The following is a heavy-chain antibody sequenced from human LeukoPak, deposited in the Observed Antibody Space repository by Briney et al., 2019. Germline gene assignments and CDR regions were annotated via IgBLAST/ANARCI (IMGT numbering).Heavy chain of an antibody. CDR1: GFTFSSYE. CDR2: ISSSGSTI. D-gene: IGHD2-21*02. CDR3: ARDKAVTAIPCSFDY. Sequence: PGGSLRLSCAASGFTFSSYEMNWVRQAPGKGLEWVSYISSSGSTIYYADSVKGRFTISRDNAKNSLYLQMNSLRAEDTAVYYCARDKAVTAIPCSFDYWGQGTLVTVSS. V-gene: IGHV3-48*03. J-gene: IGHJ4*02.